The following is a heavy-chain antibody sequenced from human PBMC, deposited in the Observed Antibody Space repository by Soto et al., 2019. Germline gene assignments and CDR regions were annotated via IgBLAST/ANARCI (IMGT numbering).Heavy chain of an antibody. D-gene: IGHD3-22*01. CDR1: GYVFSNYW. V-gene: IGHV5-51*01. CDR2: INPGDSDT. Sequence: AESLKLSCKGSGYVFSNYWVSCFRQMPVKVLEWMGIINPGDSDTRYSPSFQGQVTISADKSFSTAYLQWSSLKASDTAIYYCTRPDSTGYYGYWGQGTLVTVSS. CDR3: TRPDSTGYYGY. J-gene: IGHJ4*02.